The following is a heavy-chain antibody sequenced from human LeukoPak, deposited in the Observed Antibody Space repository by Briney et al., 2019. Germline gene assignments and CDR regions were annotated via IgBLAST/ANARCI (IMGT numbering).Heavy chain of an antibody. V-gene: IGHV3-23*01. CDR1: GFTFSSYA. Sequence: GGSLRLSCAASGFTFSSYAMSWVRQAPGKGLEWVSGISGSGGNTYYADSVRGRFTISRDNAKKTLYLQMNSLRAEDTAVYYCARDAPGSSYFDYWGQGTLVTVSS. CDR3: ARDAPGSSYFDY. CDR2: ISGSGGNT. J-gene: IGHJ4*02. D-gene: IGHD1-26*01.